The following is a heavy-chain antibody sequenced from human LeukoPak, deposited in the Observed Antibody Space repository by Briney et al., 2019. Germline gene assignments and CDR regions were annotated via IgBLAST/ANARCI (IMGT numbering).Heavy chain of an antibody. J-gene: IGHJ4*02. D-gene: IGHD2-15*01. CDR1: GFTFSGYG. CDR3: ARRPEDCSGNSCYTAPDY. Sequence: GGSPRLSCAASGFTFSGYGMHWVRQAAGKGQEWVAFIRYDGSNKYYADSVKGRFTISRDNSKNTLYLQMNSLRPEDMAVYYCARRPEDCSGNSCYTAPDYWGQGTLVTVSS. V-gene: IGHV3-30*02. CDR2: IRYDGSNK.